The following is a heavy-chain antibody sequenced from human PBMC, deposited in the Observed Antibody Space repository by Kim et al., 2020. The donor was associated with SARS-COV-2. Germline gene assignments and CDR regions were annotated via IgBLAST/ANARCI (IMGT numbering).Heavy chain of an antibody. V-gene: IGHV4-34*01. J-gene: IGHJ6*02. CDR3: ARAGGSGAFGGYYYGMDV. Sequence: KSRVTISVDTSKNQFSLKLSSVTAADTAVYYCARAGGSGAFGGYYYGMDVWGQGATVTVSS. D-gene: IGHD3-10*01.